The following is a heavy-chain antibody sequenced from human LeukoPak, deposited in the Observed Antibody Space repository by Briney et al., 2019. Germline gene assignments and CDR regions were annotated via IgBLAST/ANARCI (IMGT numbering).Heavy chain of an antibody. J-gene: IGHJ4*02. CDR1: GDSISSHY. V-gene: IGHV4-59*11. D-gene: IGHD3-3*01. Sequence: PSETLSLTCTVSGDSISSHYWSWIRQPPGKGLEWIGYIHYRGCTNYNPSLKSRVTISVDTSKNQFPLKLSSVTAADTAVYYCARERFGVVNYWGQGTLVTVSS. CDR2: IHYRGCT. CDR3: ARERFGVVNY.